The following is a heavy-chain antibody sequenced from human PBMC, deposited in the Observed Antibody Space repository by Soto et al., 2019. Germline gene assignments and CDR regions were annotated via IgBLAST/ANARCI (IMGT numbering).Heavy chain of an antibody. CDR1: GYTFTSYG. V-gene: IGHV1-18*04. CDR2: ISAYNGNT. J-gene: IGHJ4*02. D-gene: IGHD3-9*01. Sequence: ASVKVSCKASGYTFTSYGISWVRQAPGQGREWMGWISAYNGNTNYAQKLQGRVTMTTDTSTSTAYKELRSLRSDDTAAYYCARVYDILTGENFDYWGQGTLVTVSS. CDR3: ARVYDILTGENFDY.